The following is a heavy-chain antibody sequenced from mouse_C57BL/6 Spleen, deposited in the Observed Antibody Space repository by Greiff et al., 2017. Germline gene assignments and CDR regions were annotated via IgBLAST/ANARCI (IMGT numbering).Heavy chain of an antibody. CDR2: IAPSDSYT. CDR1: GYTFTSYW. V-gene: IGHV1-69*01. J-gene: IGHJ4*01. D-gene: IGHD2-2*01. CDR3: ARRNYYGYDGYAMDY. Sequence: QVQLQQPGAELVMPGASVKLSCKASGYTFTSYWMHWVKQRPGQGLEWIGEIAPSDSYTNYSQKFKGKSTLTVDKSSSTAYMQLSSLTSEDSAVYYCARRNYYGYDGYAMDYWGQGTSVTVSS.